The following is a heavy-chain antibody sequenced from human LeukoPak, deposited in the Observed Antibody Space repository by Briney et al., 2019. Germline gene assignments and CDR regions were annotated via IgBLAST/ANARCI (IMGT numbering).Heavy chain of an antibody. J-gene: IGHJ3*02. V-gene: IGHV4-61*05. CDR3: ARQDRIRDAFDI. Sequence: SETPSLTCTVSGGSISSSSYYWGWIRQPPGKGLEWIGYIYYSGSTNYNPSLKSRVTISVDTSKNQFSLKLSSVTAADTAVYYCARQDRIRDAFDIWGQGTMVTVSS. CDR1: GGSISSSSYY. D-gene: IGHD3-10*01. CDR2: IYYSGST.